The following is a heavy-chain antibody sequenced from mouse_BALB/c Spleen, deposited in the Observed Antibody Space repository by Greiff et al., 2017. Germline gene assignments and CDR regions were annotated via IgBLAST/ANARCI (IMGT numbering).Heavy chain of an antibody. Sequence: VQLQQSGPELVKPGASVKIPCKASGYTFTDYNMDWVKQSHGKSLEWIGDINPNNGGTIYNQKFKGKATLTVDKSSSTAYMELRSLTSEDTAVYYCARERGLRLRDYAMDYWGQGTSVTVAS. CDR1: GYTFTDYN. V-gene: IGHV1-18*01. J-gene: IGHJ4*01. D-gene: IGHD1-2*01. CDR2: INPNNGGT. CDR3: ARERGLRLRDYAMDY.